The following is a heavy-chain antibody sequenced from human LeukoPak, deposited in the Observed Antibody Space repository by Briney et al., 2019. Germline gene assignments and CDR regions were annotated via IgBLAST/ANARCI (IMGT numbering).Heavy chain of an antibody. CDR3: SKQETTGIWYFAL. CDR1: GFTFSNHA. V-gene: IGHV3-23*01. D-gene: IGHD3-10*01. J-gene: IGHJ2*01. CDR2: ISASGGDA. Sequence: PAGSHPLSRAASGFTFSNHAMHWVRQAPGKGLEWVSVISASGGDAFYADSVKGRFTISRDNSRNTLYLQMNSLRADDTAVYYCSKQETTGIWYFALWGSGTLVTVSS.